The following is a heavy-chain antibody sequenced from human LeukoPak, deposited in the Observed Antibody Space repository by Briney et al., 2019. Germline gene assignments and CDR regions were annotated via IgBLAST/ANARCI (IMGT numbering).Heavy chain of an antibody. Sequence: SETLSLTCTVSGGSISSYYWSWIRQPARKGLEWIGRIYTSGSTNYNPSLKSRVTMSVDTSKNQFSLKLSSVTAADTAVYYCARDLSYYDFWSGSGNYYYYGMDVWGQGTTVTVSS. J-gene: IGHJ6*02. CDR1: GGSISSYY. D-gene: IGHD3-3*01. CDR3: ARDLSYYDFWSGSGNYYYYGMDV. V-gene: IGHV4-4*07. CDR2: IYTSGST.